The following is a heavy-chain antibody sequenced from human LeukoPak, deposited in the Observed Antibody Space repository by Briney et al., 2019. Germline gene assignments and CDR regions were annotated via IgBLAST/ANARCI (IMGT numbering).Heavy chain of an antibody. V-gene: IGHV4-38-2*02. J-gene: IGHJ4*02. CDR1: GYSISSGYY. CDR2: LYHTGIT. Sequence: SETLSLTCTVSGYSISSGYYWAWLRQPPGKGLEWIGALYHTGITNYNPSLESPVTMSVDTFKNQFSLKLKSVTATDTAVYYCARVTAYYFDYWGQGTLVTVSS. CDR3: ARVTAYYFDY. D-gene: IGHD5-18*01.